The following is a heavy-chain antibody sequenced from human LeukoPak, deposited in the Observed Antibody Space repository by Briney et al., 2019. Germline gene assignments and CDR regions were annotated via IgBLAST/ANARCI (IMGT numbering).Heavy chain of an antibody. V-gene: IGHV4-34*01. D-gene: IGHD6-13*01. CDR3: ARVGHSSRNYHFDY. Sequence: PSETLSLTSAVYGGSFSGYYWSWIRQPPGKGLEWIGEINHSGSTNYNPSLKSRVTISVDTSKNQFSLKLSSVTAADTAVYYCARVGHSSRNYHFDYWGQGTLVTVSS. CDR2: INHSGST. J-gene: IGHJ4*02. CDR1: GGSFSGYY.